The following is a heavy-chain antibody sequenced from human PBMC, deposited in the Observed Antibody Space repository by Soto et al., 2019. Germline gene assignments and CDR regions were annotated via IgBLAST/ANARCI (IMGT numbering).Heavy chain of an antibody. CDR3: ARGRGGSGSYYNFDY. CDR2: IYYSGST. J-gene: IGHJ4*02. D-gene: IGHD3-10*01. Sequence: QVQLQESGPGLVKPSQTLSLTCTVSGGSISSGGYYWSWIRQHPGKGLEWIGYIYYSGSTYYNPSLKSRVTISVDTSKDQFSLKLSSVTAADTAVYYCARGRGGSGSYYNFDYWGQGTLVTVSS. V-gene: IGHV4-31*03. CDR1: GGSISSGGYY.